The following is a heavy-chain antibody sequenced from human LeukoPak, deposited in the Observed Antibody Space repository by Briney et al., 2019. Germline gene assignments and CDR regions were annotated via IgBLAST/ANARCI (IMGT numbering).Heavy chain of an antibody. V-gene: IGHV3-23*01. D-gene: IGHD2-15*01. Sequence: PGGSLRLSCAASGFTFSSYAMKWVRQAPGKGLEWVSAISGSTTSTNYADSVQGRFTISRDNSKSTLCLQMNSLRAEDTAVYYCAKQLGYCSDGSCYFPYWGQGTLVTVSS. CDR3: AKQLGYCSDGSCYFPY. J-gene: IGHJ4*02. CDR2: ISGSTTST. CDR1: GFTFSSYA.